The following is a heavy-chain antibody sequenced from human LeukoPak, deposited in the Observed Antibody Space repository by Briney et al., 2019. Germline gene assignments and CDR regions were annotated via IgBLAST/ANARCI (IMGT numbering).Heavy chain of an antibody. J-gene: IGHJ4*02. V-gene: IGHV3-30*04. CDR3: ASAAAPPLRDY. CDR1: GFTFSSYA. CDR2: ISYDGRNK. D-gene: IGHD6-13*01. Sequence: GGSLRLSCAASGFTFSSYAMHWVRQAPGKGLEWVAVISYDGRNKYYADSVKGRFTISRDNCKNTLYLQMNRLRGEDTAVYYCASAAAPPLRDYWGQGTLVTVSS.